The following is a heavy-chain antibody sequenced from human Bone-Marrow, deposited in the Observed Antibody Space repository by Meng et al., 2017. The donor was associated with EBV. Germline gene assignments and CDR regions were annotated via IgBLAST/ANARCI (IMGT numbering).Heavy chain of an antibody. CDR3: AKDCFGARDY. Sequence: EAQVEGCGGGLVQTGGSLRLSCVGSGISAYWMHWVRQVPGKGLVWVSRINEDGSVINYADSVKGRFTISRDNAKNTVSLQMNSLRAEDTAVYYCAKDCFGARDYWGQGTLVTVSS. CDR1: GISAYW. V-gene: IGHV3-74*01. D-gene: IGHD1-26*01. J-gene: IGHJ4*02. CDR2: INEDGSVI.